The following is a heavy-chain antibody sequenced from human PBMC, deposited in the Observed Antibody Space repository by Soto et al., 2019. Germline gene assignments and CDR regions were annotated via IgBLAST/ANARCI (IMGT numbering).Heavy chain of an antibody. D-gene: IGHD4-17*01. CDR1: GFTFSSYG. CDR2: ISYDGSNK. Sequence: QVQLVESGGGVVQPGRSLRLSCAASGFTFSSYGMHWVRQAPGKGLEWVAVISYDGSNKYYADSVKGRFTISRDNSKNTLYLQMNSLRAEDTAVYYCARQNPVTTFYYYGMDVWGQGTTVTVSS. CDR3: ARQNPVTTFYYYGMDV. V-gene: IGHV3-30*03. J-gene: IGHJ6*02.